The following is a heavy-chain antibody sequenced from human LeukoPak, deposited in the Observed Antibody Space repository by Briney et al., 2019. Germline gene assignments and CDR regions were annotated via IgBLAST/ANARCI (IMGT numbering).Heavy chain of an antibody. CDR1: GGTFSSYA. CDR2: IIPIFGTA. CDR3: ARGPLYSNYGDNWFDP. V-gene: IGHV1-69*13. J-gene: IGHJ5*02. D-gene: IGHD4-11*01. Sequence: ASVKVSCKASGGTFSSYAISWVRQAPGQGLEWMGGIIPIFGTANYAQKFQGRVTITADESTSTAYMELSSLRSDDTAVYYCARGPLYSNYGDNWFDPWGQGTLVTVSS.